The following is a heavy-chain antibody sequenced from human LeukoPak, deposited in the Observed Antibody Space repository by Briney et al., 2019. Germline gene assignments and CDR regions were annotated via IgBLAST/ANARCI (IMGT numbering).Heavy chain of an antibody. J-gene: IGHJ4*02. CDR2: IRYDGSNK. D-gene: IGHD3-22*01. CDR1: GFTFSSYG. Sequence: GGSLRLSCAASGFTFSSYGMHWVRQAPGKGLEWVAFIRYDGSNKYYADSVKGRFTISRDNSKNTLYLQMNSLRAEDTAVYYCARENYYDSSGYDWGQGTLVTVSS. V-gene: IGHV3-30*02. CDR3: ARENYYDSSGYD.